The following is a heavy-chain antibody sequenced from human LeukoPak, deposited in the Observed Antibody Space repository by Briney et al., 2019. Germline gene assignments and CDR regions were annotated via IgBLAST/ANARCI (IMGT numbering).Heavy chain of an antibody. D-gene: IGHD5-24*01. CDR3: ARGGPATSHFDY. CDR1: GGSISSYY. CDR2: IYYSGST. J-gene: IGHJ4*02. V-gene: IGHV4-59*01. Sequence: SETLSLTCTVSGGSISSYYWSWIRQPPGKGLEWIGYIYYSGSTNYNPSLKSRVTISVDTSKNQFSLKLSSVTAADTAVYYCARGGPATSHFDYWGQGTLVTVSS.